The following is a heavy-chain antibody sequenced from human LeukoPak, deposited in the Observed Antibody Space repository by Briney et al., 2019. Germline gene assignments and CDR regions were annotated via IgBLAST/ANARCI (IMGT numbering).Heavy chain of an antibody. CDR1: GGSISSYY. Sequence: SETLSLTCTVSGGSISSYYWSWIRQPPGKGLEWIGYIYYSGSTNYNPSLKSRVTISVDTSKKQFSLKLSSVTAADTAVYYCARGISLGIAAAGYRHWGQGTLVTVSS. CDR2: IYYSGST. V-gene: IGHV4-59*01. CDR3: ARGISLGIAAAGYRH. D-gene: IGHD6-13*01. J-gene: IGHJ4*02.